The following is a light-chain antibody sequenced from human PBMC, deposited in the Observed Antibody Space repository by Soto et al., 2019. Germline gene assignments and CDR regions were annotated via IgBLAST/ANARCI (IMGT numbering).Light chain of an antibody. J-gene: IGLJ2*01. V-gene: IGLV1-40*01. CDR2: GNS. CDR3: QSYDSSLSGVV. Sequence: QSVLTQPPSVSGAPGQRVTISCTGSSSNIGAGYDVHWYQQLPGTAPKLLIYGNSNRPSGVPDXXSGSKSGTSASLAITGXXAEDEADYXCQSYDSSLSGVVFGGGTKVTVL. CDR1: SSNIGAGYD.